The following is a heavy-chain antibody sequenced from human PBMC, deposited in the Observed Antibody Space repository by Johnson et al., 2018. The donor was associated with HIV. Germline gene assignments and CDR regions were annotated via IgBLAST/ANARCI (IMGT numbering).Heavy chain of an antibody. D-gene: IGHD6-19*01. CDR3: TTARNRLWSSSCWTGVWAFDI. V-gene: IGHV3-66*01. CDR1: GFTVSSNY. J-gene: IGHJ3*02. Sequence: VQLVESGGGLVQPGGSLRLSCAASGFTVSSNYMSWVRQAPGKGLEWVSVIYSGGSTYYADSVKGRFTISRDNSKNTRYLQMNSLRAEDTAVYYCTTARNRLWSSSCWTGVWAFDIWGQGTMVTVSS. CDR2: IYSGGST.